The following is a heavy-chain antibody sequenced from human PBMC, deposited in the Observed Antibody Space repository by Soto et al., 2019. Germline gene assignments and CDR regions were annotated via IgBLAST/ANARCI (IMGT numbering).Heavy chain of an antibody. CDR3: AGDSPPPRE. J-gene: IGHJ4*02. Sequence: QVQLVQSGAEVKKPGASVKVSCKASGYTFTSYHITWVRQAPGQGLEWMGWISAYNGNTNYAQKLQGRVTMTTDTSTSPAYMELRSRGSDDPAVYYCAGDSPPPREWGQGTLVTVSS. V-gene: IGHV1-18*01. CDR1: GYTFTSYH. CDR2: ISAYNGNT.